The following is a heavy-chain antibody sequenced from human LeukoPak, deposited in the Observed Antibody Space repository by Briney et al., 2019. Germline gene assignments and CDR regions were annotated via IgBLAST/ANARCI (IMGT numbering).Heavy chain of an antibody. CDR2: IKSKTDGGTT. J-gene: IGHJ4*02. CDR3: TSRKTTLLSPLDY. V-gene: IGHV3-15*01. Sequence: SGGSLRLSCAASGFTFSNAWMSWVRQAPGKGLEWVGRIKSKTDGGTTDYAAPVKGRFTISRDDSKNTLYLQMNSLKTEDTAVYYCTSRKTTLLSPLDYWGQGTLVTVTS. D-gene: IGHD1-26*01. CDR1: GFTFSNAW.